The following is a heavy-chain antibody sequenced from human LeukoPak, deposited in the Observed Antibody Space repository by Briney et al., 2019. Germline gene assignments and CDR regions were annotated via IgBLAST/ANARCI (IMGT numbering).Heavy chain of an antibody. V-gene: IGHV3-23*01. J-gene: IGHJ4*02. CDR2: ISAGGGST. CDR3: AKVAAGPEY. D-gene: IGHD6-13*01. CDR1: ALTFSDYS. Sequence: GGSLTLSCAPSALTFSDYSMTWVRQAPGKGLFWVPCISAGGGSTYYADSVKGRFTISRDNSRTTLHLQMSSLSAEVTAVYYCAKVAAGPEYWGQGNLVTVSS.